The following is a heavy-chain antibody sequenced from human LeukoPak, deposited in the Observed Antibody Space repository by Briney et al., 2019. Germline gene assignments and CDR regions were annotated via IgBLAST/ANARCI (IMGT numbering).Heavy chain of an antibody. CDR2: IHHSRNT. CDR3: ARVEWGSVAALDDWYFDL. CDR1: DFSISNPYY. Sequence: RSSETLSLTCAVSDFSISNPYYWGWVRQPPGKGLEWIGNIHHSRNTYYNPSLKSRVTISVDTSKNQFSLRLNSVTAADTAVYYCARVEWGSVAALDDWYFDLWGRGTLVAVSS. V-gene: IGHV4-38-2*01. D-gene: IGHD6-6*01. J-gene: IGHJ2*01.